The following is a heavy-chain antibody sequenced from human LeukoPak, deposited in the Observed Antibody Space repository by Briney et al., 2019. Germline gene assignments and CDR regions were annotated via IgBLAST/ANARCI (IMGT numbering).Heavy chain of an antibody. J-gene: IGHJ4*02. CDR1: GGSISSYY. V-gene: IGHV4-59*12. D-gene: IGHD3-16*02. CDR3: ARRSYRGSAHFDY. Sequence: SETLSLTCTVSGGSISSYYWSWIRQPPGKGLGWIGYIYYSGSTNYNPSLKGRVTISVDTSKNQFSLKLSSVTAADTAVYYCARRSYRGSAHFDYWGQGTLVTVSS. CDR2: IYYSGST.